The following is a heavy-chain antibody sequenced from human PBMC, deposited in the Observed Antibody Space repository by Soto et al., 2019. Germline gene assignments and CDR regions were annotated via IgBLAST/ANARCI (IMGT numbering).Heavy chain of an antibody. CDR2: ISSSSSYI. Sequence: PGVSLRLSCAASGFTFSSYSMNWVRQAPGKGLEWVSSISSSSSYIYYADSVKGRFTISRDNAKNSLYLQMNRLRAEDTAVYHCARAWARGGWFHYYYGMDVWGQGTTVTVS. V-gene: IGHV3-21*01. CDR1: GFTFSSYS. D-gene: IGHD6-19*01. CDR3: ARAWARGGWFHYYYGMDV. J-gene: IGHJ6*02.